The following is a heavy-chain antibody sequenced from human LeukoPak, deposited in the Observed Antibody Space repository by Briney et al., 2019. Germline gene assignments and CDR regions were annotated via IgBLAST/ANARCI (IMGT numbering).Heavy chain of an antibody. J-gene: IGHJ4*02. CDR3: ASGGFRANYFDY. Sequence: SQTLSLTCTVSGGSISSGSYYWSWIRQPAGKGLEWIGRIYTSGSTNYNPSLKSRVTISVDTSKNQFSLKLSSVTAADTAVYYCASGGFRANYFDYWGQGTLVTVSS. D-gene: IGHD1-26*01. CDR1: GGSISSGSYY. CDR2: IYTSGST. V-gene: IGHV4-61*02.